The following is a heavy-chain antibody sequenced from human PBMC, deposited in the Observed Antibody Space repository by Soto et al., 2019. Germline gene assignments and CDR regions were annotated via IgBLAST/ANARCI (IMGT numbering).Heavy chain of an antibody. V-gene: IGHV4-59*01. J-gene: IGHJ6*03. CDR1: GGSISSYY. D-gene: IGHD1-1*01. CDR2: IYYSGST. Sequence: SETLSLTCTVSGGSISSYYWSWIRQPPGKGLEWIGYIYYSGSTNYNPSLKSRVTISVDTSKNQFSLKLSSVTAADTAVYYCARFGGTTGTTWYYYYYYMDVWGKGTTVTVSS. CDR3: ARFGGTTGTTWYYYYYYMDV.